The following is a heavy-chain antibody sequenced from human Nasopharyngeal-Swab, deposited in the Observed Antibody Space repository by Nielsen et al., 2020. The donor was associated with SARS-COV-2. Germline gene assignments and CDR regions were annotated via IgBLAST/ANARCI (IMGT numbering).Heavy chain of an antibody. CDR1: GFTFSSYA. D-gene: IGHD6-19*01. V-gene: IGHV3-23*01. CDR2: ISGSGGST. J-gene: IGHJ4*02. CDR3: AKAQPRTGIAVAESFDY. Sequence: GESLKISCAASGFTFSSYAMSWVRQAPGKELEWVSAISGSGGSTYYADSVKGRFTISRDNSKNTLYLQMNSLRAEDTAVYYCAKAQPRTGIAVAESFDYWGQGTLVTVSS.